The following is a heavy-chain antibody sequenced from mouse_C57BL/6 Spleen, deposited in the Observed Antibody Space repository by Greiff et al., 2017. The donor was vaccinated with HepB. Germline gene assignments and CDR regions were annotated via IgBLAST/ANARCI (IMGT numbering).Heavy chain of an antibody. D-gene: IGHD2-4*01. V-gene: IGHV1-62-2*01. CDR2: FYPGSGSI. Sequence: QVQLQQSGAELVKPGASVKLSCKASGYTFTEYTIHWVKQRSGQGLEWIGWFYPGSGSIKYNEKFKDKATLTADKSSSTVYMELSRLTSEDSAVYFCARHLYYDYDGDFFFDYWGQGTTLTVSS. CDR1: GYTFTEYT. J-gene: IGHJ2*01. CDR3: ARHLYYDYDGDFFFDY.